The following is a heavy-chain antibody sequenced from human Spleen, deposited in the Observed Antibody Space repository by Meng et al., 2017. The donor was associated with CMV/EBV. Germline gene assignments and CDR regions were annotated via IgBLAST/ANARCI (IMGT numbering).Heavy chain of an antibody. CDR2: INPNSGGT. V-gene: IGHV1-2*02. Sequence: ASVKVSCKASGYTFTGYYMHWVRQAPGQGLEWMGWINPNSGGTNYAQKFQGRVTMTRDTSISTAYMELSRLRSDDTAVYYCARERGDIVVATANSELDYWGQGTLVTVSS. CDR1: GYTFTGYY. D-gene: IGHD2-2*01. J-gene: IGHJ4*02. CDR3: ARERGDIVVATANSELDY.